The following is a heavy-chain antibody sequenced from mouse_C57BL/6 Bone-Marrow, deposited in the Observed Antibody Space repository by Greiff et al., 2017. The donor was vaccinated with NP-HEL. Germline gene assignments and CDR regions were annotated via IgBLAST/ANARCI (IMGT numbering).Heavy chain of an antibody. D-gene: IGHD2-10*01. CDR1: GYTFTSYW. CDR3: ARAYYGRPWFAY. CDR2: IYPGSGST. J-gene: IGHJ3*01. Sequence: VQLQQPGAELVKPGASVKMSCKASGYTFTSYWITWVKQRPGQGLEWIGDIYPGSGSTNYNEKFKSKATLTVDTSSSTAYMQLSSLTSEDSAVYYCARAYYGRPWFAYWGQGTLVTVSA. V-gene: IGHV1-55*01.